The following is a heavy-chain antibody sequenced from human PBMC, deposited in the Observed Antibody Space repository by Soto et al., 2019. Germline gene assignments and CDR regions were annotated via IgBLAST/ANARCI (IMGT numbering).Heavy chain of an antibody. CDR3: ARDQEASWGFYYGMDV. V-gene: IGHV3-11*06. Sequence: GGSLRLSCAASGFTFSDYYMSWIRQAPGKGLEWVSYISSSSSYTNYADSVKGRFTISRDNAKNSLYLQMNSLRAEDTAVYYCARDQEASWGFYYGMDVWGQGTTVTVSS. D-gene: IGHD3-16*01. J-gene: IGHJ6*02. CDR2: ISSSSSYT. CDR1: GFTFSDYY.